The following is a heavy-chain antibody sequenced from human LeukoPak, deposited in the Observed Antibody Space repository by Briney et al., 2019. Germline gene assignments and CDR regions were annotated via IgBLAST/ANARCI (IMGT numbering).Heavy chain of an antibody. J-gene: IGHJ6*03. V-gene: IGHV3-21*01. CDR3: ARDIVVVPAAMRVDYYYMDI. Sequence: GGSLRLSCAASGSTFSSYSMNWVRQAPGKGLEWVSSISSSSSYIYYADSVKGRFTISRDNAKNSLYLQMNSLRAEDTAVYYCARDIVVVPAAMRVDYYYMDIWGKGTTVTVSS. D-gene: IGHD2-2*01. CDR2: ISSSSSYI. CDR1: GSTFSSYS.